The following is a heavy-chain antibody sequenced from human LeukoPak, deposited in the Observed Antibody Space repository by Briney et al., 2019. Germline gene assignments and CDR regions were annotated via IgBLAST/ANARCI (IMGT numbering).Heavy chain of an antibody. CDR2: ISYDGSNK. Sequence: GGSLRLSCAASGFTFSSYAMHWVRQAPGKGLEWVAVISYDGSNKYYADSVKGRFTISRDNSKNTLYLQMNSLRAEDTAVYYCARDREVVAVITGAFDIWGQGTMVTVSS. CDR1: GFTFSSYA. V-gene: IGHV3-30-3*01. CDR3: ARDREVVAVITGAFDI. J-gene: IGHJ3*02. D-gene: IGHD2-15*01.